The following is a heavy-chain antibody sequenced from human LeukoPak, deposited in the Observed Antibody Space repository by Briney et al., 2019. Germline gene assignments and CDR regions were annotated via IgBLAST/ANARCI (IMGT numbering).Heavy chain of an antibody. D-gene: IGHD3-22*01. CDR1: GFTFSNAW. Sequence: GGSLRLSCAASGFTFSNAWMSWVRQAPGKGLEWVGRIKSKTDGGTTDYAAPVKGRFTISRDDSKNTLYLQMNSLKTEDTAVYYCTTILRNYCDSSGYYLAPSHYGMDVWGQGTTVTVSS. J-gene: IGHJ6*02. CDR3: TTILRNYCDSSGYYLAPSHYGMDV. V-gene: IGHV3-15*01. CDR2: IKSKTDGGTT.